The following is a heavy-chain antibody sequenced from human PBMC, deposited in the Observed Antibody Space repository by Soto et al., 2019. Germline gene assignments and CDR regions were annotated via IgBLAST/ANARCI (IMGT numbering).Heavy chain of an antibody. D-gene: IGHD6-13*01. V-gene: IGHV4-31*03. CDR1: GGSISSGGYY. CDR3: ARDPAAGRGNFDY. J-gene: IGHJ4*02. CDR2: IYYSGST. Sequence: QVQLQESGPGLVKPSQTLSLTCTVSGGSISSGGYYWSWIRQHPGKGLEWIGYIYYSGSTYYNPSLYSRITISVDTSKNHFSLKLSSVTAADTALYYCARDPAAGRGNFDYWGQGTLVTVSS.